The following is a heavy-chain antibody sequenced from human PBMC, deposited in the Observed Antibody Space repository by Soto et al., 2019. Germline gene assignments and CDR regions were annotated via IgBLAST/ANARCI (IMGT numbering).Heavy chain of an antibody. CDR2: ISYDGSNK. CDR3: AEDRRGLMVYYTLAY. V-gene: IGHV3-30*18. J-gene: IGHJ4*02. D-gene: IGHD2-8*01. CDR1: GFTFSSYG. Sequence: QVQLVESGGGVVQPGRSLRLSCAASGFTFSSYGMHWVRQAPGKGLEWVAVISYDGSNKYYADSVKGRFTISRDNSKNTLYLQMNSLRAEDTAVYYCAEDRRGLMVYYTLAYWGQGTLVTVSS.